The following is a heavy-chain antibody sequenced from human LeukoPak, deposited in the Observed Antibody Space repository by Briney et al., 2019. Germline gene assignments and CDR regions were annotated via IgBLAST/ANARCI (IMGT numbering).Heavy chain of an antibody. J-gene: IGHJ4*02. CDR3: AREPDSGSYVDY. CDR1: GGSISSYY. CDR2: IYTSGST. D-gene: IGHD1-26*01. V-gene: IGHV4-4*07. Sequence: SETLSLTCTVSGGSISSYYWSWIRQPAGKGLEWIGRIYTSGSTNYNPSLKSRVTISVDKSKNQFSLKLSSVTAADTAVYYCAREPDSGSYVDYWGQGTLVTFSS.